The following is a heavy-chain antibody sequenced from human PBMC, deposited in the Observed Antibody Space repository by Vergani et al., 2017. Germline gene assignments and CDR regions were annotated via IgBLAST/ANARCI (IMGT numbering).Heavy chain of an antibody. Sequence: EVQLVESGGGLVQPGRSLRLSCAASGFTFDDYAMHWVRQAPGKGLEWVSGISWHSGSIGYADSVKGRLTISRDNSKNTLYLQMNSLRAEDTAVYYCAKADGAGSYYAYYYGMDFWGQGTTVTVSS. J-gene: IGHJ6*02. CDR2: ISWHSGSI. CDR1: GFTFDDYA. D-gene: IGHD3-10*01. CDR3: AKADGAGSYYAYYYGMDF. V-gene: IGHV3-9*01.